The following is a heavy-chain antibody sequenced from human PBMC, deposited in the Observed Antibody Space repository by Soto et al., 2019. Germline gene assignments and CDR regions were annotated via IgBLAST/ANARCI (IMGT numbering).Heavy chain of an antibody. CDR3: AGEGPPRLN. CDR1: GYTFNRYY. J-gene: IGHJ4*02. CDR2: ISAYNGNT. Sequence: QVQLVQSGAEVKKPGASVKVSCKASGYTFNRYYISWVRQAPGQGLEWMGWISAYNGNTNYAQKLQGRVTMTTDTSTSTAYTELRSLRSDDKAVYYCAGEGPPRLNWGPGTLVTVSS. V-gene: IGHV1-18*01.